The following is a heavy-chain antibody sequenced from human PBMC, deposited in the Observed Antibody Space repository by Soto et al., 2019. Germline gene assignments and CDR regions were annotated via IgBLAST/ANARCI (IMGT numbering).Heavy chain of an antibody. V-gene: IGHV4-59*01. CDR1: GGCISSYY. CDR3: AREGQALDYYYYYYMDV. CDR2: IYYSGST. J-gene: IGHJ6*03. Sequence: SETLSLTCTVSGGCISSYYGSWIRQPPGKGLEWIGYIYYSGSTNYNPSLKSRVTISVDTSKNQFSLKLSSVTAADTAVYYCAREGQALDYYYYYYMDVWGKGTTVTVSS.